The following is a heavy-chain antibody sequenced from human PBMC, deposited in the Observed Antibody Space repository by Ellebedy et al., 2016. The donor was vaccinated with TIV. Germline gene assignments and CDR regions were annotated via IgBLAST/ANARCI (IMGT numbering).Heavy chain of an antibody. D-gene: IGHD6-19*01. J-gene: IGHJ5*02. CDR2: INAGNGNT. CDR3: ARVVDPVAVAGFNWFDP. V-gene: IGHV1-3*01. Sequence: ASVKVSXXASGYTFTSYAMHWVRQAPGQRLEWMGWINAGNGNTKYSQKFQGRVTITRDTSASTAYMELSSLRSEDTAVYYCARVVDPVAVAGFNWFDPWGQGTLVTVSS. CDR1: GYTFTSYA.